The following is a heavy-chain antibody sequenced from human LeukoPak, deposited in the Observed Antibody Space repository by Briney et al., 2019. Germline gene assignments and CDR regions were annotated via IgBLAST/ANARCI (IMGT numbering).Heavy chain of an antibody. V-gene: IGHV1-8*01. CDR2: MNPNSGNT. Sequence: ASVKVSCKASGYTFTSYDINWVRQATGQGLEWMGWMNPNSGNTGYAQKFQGRVTMTEDTSTDTAYMELSSLRSEDTAVYYCATDPPPRIAAAVGYWGQGTLVTVSS. CDR3: ATDPPPRIAAAVGY. J-gene: IGHJ4*02. D-gene: IGHD6-13*01. CDR1: GYTFTSYD.